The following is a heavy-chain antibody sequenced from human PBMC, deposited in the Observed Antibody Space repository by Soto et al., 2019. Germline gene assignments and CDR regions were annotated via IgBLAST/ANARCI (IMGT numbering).Heavy chain of an antibody. CDR2: IYPGHSDT. CDR1: GYTFSSYW. CDR3: ARNGGRGMKDAFDI. J-gene: IGHJ3*02. Sequence: PGESLKISCKGSGYTFSSYWIGWVRQMPGNGLEWMGIIYPGHSDTKYSPTFEGQVTISVDKFISTAYLQWSSLKAPDTAMYYCARNGGRGMKDAFDIWGQGTMVTVSS. V-gene: IGHV5-51*01. D-gene: IGHD2-15*01.